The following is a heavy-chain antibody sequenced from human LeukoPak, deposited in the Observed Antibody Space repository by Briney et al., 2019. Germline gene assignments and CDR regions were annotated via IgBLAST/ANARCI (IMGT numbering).Heavy chain of an antibody. CDR2: IYYSGST. V-gene: IGHV4-59*08. CDR3: ARHGTGSVGY. Sequence: SDSLSLTCTVSGGSISSYYWSWIRQPPGKGLEWIGYIYYSGSTNYNPSLKSRVTISVDTSKNQFSLKLSSVTAADTAVYYCARHGTGSVGYWGQGTLVTVSS. D-gene: IGHD3/OR15-3a*01. J-gene: IGHJ4*02. CDR1: GGSISSYY.